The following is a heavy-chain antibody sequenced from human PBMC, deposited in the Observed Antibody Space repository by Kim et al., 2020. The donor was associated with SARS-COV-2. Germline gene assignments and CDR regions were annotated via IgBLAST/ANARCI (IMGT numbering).Heavy chain of an antibody. D-gene: IGHD3-16*01. CDR1: GGTFSSYA. CDR2: IIPIFGTA. J-gene: IGHJ5*02. V-gene: IGHV1-69*13. CDR3: AYVWGYDKTDASWFDP. Sequence: SVKVSCKASGGTFSSYAISWVRQAPGQGLEWMGGIIPIFGTANYAQKFQGRVTITADESTSTAYMELSSLRSEDTAVYYCAYVWGYDKTDASWFDPWGQGTLVTVSS.